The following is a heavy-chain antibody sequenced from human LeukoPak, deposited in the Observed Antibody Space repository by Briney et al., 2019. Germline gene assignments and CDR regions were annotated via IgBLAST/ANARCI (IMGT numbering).Heavy chain of an antibody. J-gene: IGHJ6*03. CDR2: INPNSGGT. D-gene: IGHD1-1*01. V-gene: IGHV1-2*02. CDR1: GYTFTGYY. CDR3: ARVVQHYYYYYMDV. Sequence: VSVKVSCKASGYTFTGYYMHWVRQAPGQGLEWMGWINPNSGGTNYAQKFQGRVTMTRDTSISTAYMELSRLRSDDTAVYYCARVVQHYYYYYMDVWGKGTTVTISS.